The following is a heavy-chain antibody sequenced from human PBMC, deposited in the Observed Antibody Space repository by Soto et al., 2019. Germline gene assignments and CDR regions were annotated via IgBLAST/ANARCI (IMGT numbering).Heavy chain of an antibody. J-gene: IGHJ4*02. V-gene: IGHV1-69*06. CDR1: GGTFSNYV. CDR2: IIPISGAA. D-gene: IGHD1-7*01. CDR3: ARDMTRTVVPYFDF. Sequence: QVQLVQSGAEVKKPESSVKVSCKGSGGTFSNYVVNWVRQAPGQGLEWMGRIIPISGAANYAQKFQGRVTITADKSTSTSYMELSSLRSEDTAVYYCARDMTRTVVPYFDFWGQGTLVTVSS.